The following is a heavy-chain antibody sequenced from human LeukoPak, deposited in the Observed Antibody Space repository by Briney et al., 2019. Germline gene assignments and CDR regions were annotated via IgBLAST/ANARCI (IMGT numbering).Heavy chain of an antibody. D-gene: IGHD2-2*01. CDR2: ISYDGSSK. V-gene: IGHV3-30-3*01. CDR1: GFTFSSYA. CDR3: ARPGNSIVVVPAALYFDY. Sequence: GRSLRLSCAASGFTFSSYAMHWVRQAPGKGLEWVAVISYDGSSKYYADSVKGRFTISRDNSKNTLYLQMNSLRAEDTAVYYCARPGNSIVVVPAALYFDYWGQGTLVTVSS. J-gene: IGHJ4*02.